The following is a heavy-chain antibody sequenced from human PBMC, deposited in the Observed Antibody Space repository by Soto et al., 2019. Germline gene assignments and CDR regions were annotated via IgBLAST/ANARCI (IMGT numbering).Heavy chain of an antibody. CDR1: GGSFSCYY. D-gene: IGHD2-2*01. J-gene: IGHJ4*02. Sequence: SETLSLTCAVYGGSFSCYYWSWIRQPPGKGLEWIGEINHSGSTNYNPSLKSRVTISVDTSKNQFSLKLSSVTAADTAVYYCARVSIVVVPAAREFDYWGQGTLVTVSS. CDR3: ARVSIVVVPAAREFDY. V-gene: IGHV4-34*01. CDR2: INHSGST.